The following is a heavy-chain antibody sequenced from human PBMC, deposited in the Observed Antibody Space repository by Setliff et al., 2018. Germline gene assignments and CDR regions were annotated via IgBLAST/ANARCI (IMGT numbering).Heavy chain of an antibody. CDR3: ARLRGAFDY. CDR2: IYYSGST. Sequence: SSETLSLTCTVSGGSISRGDYYWSWIRQHPGKGLEWIGYIYYSGSTYYNPSLKSRVTISVDTSKNQFSLRLNSATAADTAVYYCARLRGAFDYWGQGTLVTVSS. V-gene: IGHV4-31*03. D-gene: IGHD3-16*01. CDR1: GGSISRGDYY. J-gene: IGHJ4*02.